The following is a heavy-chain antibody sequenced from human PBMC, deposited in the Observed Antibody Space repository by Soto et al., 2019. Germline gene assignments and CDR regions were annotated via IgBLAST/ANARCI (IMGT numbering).Heavy chain of an antibody. CDR1: GFTFSSYA. CDR2: ISYDGSNK. J-gene: IGHJ6*01. D-gene: IGHD4-4*01. Sequence: QVQLVESGGGVVQPGRSLRLSCAASGFTFSSYAMHWVRQAPGKGLEWVAVISYDGSNKYYADSVKRRFTISRDNSKNTLYLQMNSLRDEDTAVYYGARDRLQYNYYYGMDVW. V-gene: IGHV3-30-3*01. CDR3: ARDRLQYNYYYGMDV.